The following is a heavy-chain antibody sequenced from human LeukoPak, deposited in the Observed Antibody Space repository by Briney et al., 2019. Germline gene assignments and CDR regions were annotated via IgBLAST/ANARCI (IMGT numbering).Heavy chain of an antibody. V-gene: IGHV3-15*07. Sequence: GRSLRLSCAASGFTFSSFDMHWVRQAPGKGLEWVGRIKSKTDGGTTDYAAPVKGRFTISRDDSKNTLYLQMNSLKTEDTAVYYCTTDSDWLPDSYWGQGTLVTVSS. CDR3: TTDSDWLPDSY. D-gene: IGHD3-9*01. CDR1: GFTFSSFD. CDR2: IKSKTDGGTT. J-gene: IGHJ4*02.